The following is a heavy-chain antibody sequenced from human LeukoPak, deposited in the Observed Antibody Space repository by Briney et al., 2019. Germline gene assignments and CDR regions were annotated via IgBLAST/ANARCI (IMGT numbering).Heavy chain of an antibody. CDR2: ISSSSSTI. CDR1: GFTFSSYS. J-gene: IGHJ4*02. V-gene: IGHV3-48*04. Sequence: GGSLRLSCAASGFTFSSYSMNWVRQAPGKGLEWVSYISSSSSTIYYADSVKGRFTISRDNAKNSLYLQMNSLRAEDAAVYYCASGRYSGSYYPVGWGQGTLVTVSS. CDR3: ASGRYSGSYYPVG. D-gene: IGHD1-26*01.